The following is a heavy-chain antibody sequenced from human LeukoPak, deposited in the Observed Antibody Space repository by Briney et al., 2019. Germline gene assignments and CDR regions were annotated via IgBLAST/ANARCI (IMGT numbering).Heavy chain of an antibody. D-gene: IGHD3-22*01. Sequence: GGSLRLSCAASGFTVNSNYMSWVRQAPGKGLEWVSVIYSGGSTYYADSVKGRFTISRDNSKNTLYLQMNSLRAEDTAVYYCARDSYDSGGYSYYFDYWGQGTLVTVSS. V-gene: IGHV3-53*01. CDR3: ARDSYDSGGYSYYFDY. CDR1: GFTVNSNY. J-gene: IGHJ4*02. CDR2: IYSGGST.